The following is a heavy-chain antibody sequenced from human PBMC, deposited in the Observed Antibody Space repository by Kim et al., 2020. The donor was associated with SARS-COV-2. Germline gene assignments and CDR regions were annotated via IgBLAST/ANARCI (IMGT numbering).Heavy chain of an antibody. CDR3: ASSFSYGSGGAFDI. Sequence: AQKCQGRVTMTRDTSTSTVYMELSSLRSEDTAVYYCASSFSYGSGGAFDIWGQGTMVTVSS. V-gene: IGHV1-46*01. J-gene: IGHJ3*02. D-gene: IGHD5-18*01.